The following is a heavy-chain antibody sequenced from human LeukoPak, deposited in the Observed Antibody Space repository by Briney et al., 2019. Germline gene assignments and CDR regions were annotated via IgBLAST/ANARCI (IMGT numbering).Heavy chain of an antibody. CDR3: AELGITMIGGV. D-gene: IGHD3-10*02. J-gene: IGHJ6*04. V-gene: IGHV3-21*01. Sequence: PGGSLRLSCAASGFTFSSYSMNWVRQAPGKGLEWVSSISSSSSYIYYADSLKGRFTISRDNAKNSLYLQMNSLRAEDTAVYYCAELGITMIGGVWGKGTTVTISS. CDR2: ISSSSSYI. CDR1: GFTFSSYS.